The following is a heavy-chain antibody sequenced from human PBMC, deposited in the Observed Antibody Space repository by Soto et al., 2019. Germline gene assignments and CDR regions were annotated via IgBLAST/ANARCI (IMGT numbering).Heavy chain of an antibody. CDR1: GGSISSYY. V-gene: IGHV4-59*01. CDR3: ARAKMYSSGWYDY. D-gene: IGHD6-19*01. J-gene: IGHJ4*02. CDR2: IYYSGST. Sequence: SETLSLTCTVSGGSISSYYWSWIRQSPGKGLEWIGYIYYSGSTNYNPSLKSRVTISEDTSKNQFSLKLSSVTAADTAVYYCARAKMYSSGWYDYWGQGILVTVSS.